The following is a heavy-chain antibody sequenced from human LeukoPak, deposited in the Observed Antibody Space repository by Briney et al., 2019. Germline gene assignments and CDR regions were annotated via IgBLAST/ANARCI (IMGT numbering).Heavy chain of an antibody. CDR2: IYYSGST. CDR3: ASGPGAVAGLRWFDP. V-gene: IGHV4-59*12. D-gene: IGHD6-19*01. Sequence: SETLSLTCTVSGGSISSYYWSWIRQPPGKGLEWIGYIYYSGSTNYNPSLKSRVTISVDTSKNQFSLKLSSVTAADTAVYYCASGPGAVAGLRWFDPWGQGTLVTVSS. J-gene: IGHJ5*02. CDR1: GGSISSYY.